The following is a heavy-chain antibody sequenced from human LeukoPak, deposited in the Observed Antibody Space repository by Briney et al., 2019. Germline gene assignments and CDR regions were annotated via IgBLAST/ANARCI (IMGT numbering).Heavy chain of an antibody. CDR2: IYPGDSDT. Sequence: GESPKISCEASEYNFSDYWIGWVRQMPGKGLEWMGIIYPGDSDTKYSPSFQGQVTISADKSISTAYLQWSSLKASDTAIYYCARRWGSGSFDSWGQGTLVTVSS. CDR3: ARRWGSGSFDS. D-gene: IGHD3-10*01. J-gene: IGHJ4*02. CDR1: EYNFSDYW. V-gene: IGHV5-51*01.